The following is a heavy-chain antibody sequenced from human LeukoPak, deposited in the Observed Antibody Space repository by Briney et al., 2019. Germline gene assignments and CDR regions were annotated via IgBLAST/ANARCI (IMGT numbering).Heavy chain of an antibody. V-gene: IGHV3-23*01. CDR2: ISGSGGST. CDR3: AKAVGSPPYYFDY. Sequence: GGSLRLSCAASGFTFSTYGMSWVRQAPGKGLEWVSSISGSGGSTNYADSVEGRFTISRDNSKNTLYLQMNSLRAKDTAVYYCAKAVGSPPYYFDYWGQGTLVTVSS. J-gene: IGHJ4*02. CDR1: GFTFSTYG.